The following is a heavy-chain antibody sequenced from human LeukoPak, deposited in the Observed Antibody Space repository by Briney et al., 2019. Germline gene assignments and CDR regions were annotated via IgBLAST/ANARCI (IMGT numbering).Heavy chain of an antibody. D-gene: IGHD3-9*01. CDR1: GFTFSNYA. Sequence: GGSLRLSCAASGFTFSNYAMSWVRQAPGKGLEWVSAISGSGGSTYYADSVKGRFTISRDNSKNTLYLQMNSLRAEDTAVYYCAKGDDILTGFYRGYFDYRGQGTLVTVSS. CDR2: ISGSGGST. J-gene: IGHJ4*02. V-gene: IGHV3-23*01. CDR3: AKGDDILTGFYRGYFDY.